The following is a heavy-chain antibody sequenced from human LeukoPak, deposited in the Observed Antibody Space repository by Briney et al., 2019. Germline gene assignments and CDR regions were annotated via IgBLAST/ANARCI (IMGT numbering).Heavy chain of an antibody. V-gene: IGHV1-2*02. CDR1: GYTFTGYY. CDR2: INPNSGGT. D-gene: IGHD3-10*01. CDR3: ARVNVVRGDNGDY. Sequence: ASVKVSCKASGYTFTGYYMHWVRQAPGQGLEWMGWINPNSGGTNYAQKFQGRVTMTRDTSTSTVYMELSSLRSEDTAVYYCARVNVVRGDNGDYWGQGTLVTVSS. J-gene: IGHJ4*02.